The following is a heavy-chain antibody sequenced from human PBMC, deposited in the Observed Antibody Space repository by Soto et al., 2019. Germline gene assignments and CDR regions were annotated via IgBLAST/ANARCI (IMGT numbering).Heavy chain of an antibody. CDR2: ISGSGGST. J-gene: IGHJ4*02. CDR3: AKDSISRDGGDYLYYSDS. Sequence: GGSLRLSCAASGFTFSRYAVSWVRQAPGKGLEWVSAISGSGGSTYFRDTVRGRFTISRDNSKTTLYLQMDSLRAEDTAVYYCAKDSISRDGGDYLYYSDSWGQGTTVTVSS. V-gene: IGHV3-23*01. D-gene: IGHD2-21*01. CDR1: GFTFSRYA.